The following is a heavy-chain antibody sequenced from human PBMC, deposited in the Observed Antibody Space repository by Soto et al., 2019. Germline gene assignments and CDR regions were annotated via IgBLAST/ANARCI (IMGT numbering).Heavy chain of an antibody. CDR1: GFTFSSYA. D-gene: IGHD4-4*01. J-gene: IGHJ4*02. V-gene: IGHV3-23*01. CDR2: ISGSGGST. CDR3: AKDLSGVTTVSSSAY. Sequence: EVQLLESGGGLVQPGGSLRLSCAASGFTFSSYAMSWVRQAPGKGLEWVSAISGSGGSTYYADSVKGRFTISRDNSKNTLNLQMNSLRAEDTAVYYCAKDLSGVTTVSSSAYWGQGPLVTVSS.